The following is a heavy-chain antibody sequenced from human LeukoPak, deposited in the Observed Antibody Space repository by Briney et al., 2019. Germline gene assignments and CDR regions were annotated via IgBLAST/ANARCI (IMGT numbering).Heavy chain of an antibody. Sequence: ASVKVSCKASGGTFSSDAISWVRQAPGQGLEWMGGIIPIFGTANYAQKFQGRVTITADESTSTAYKELSSLRSEDTAVYYCASWRGVVPAAMGSDWFDPWGQGTLVTVSS. CDR2: IIPIFGTA. J-gene: IGHJ5*02. D-gene: IGHD2-2*01. CDR1: GGTFSSDA. V-gene: IGHV1-69*13. CDR3: ASWRGVVPAAMGSDWFDP.